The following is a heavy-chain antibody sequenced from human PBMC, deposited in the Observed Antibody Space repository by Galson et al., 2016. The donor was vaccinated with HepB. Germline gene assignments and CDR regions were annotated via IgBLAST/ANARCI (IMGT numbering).Heavy chain of an antibody. CDR3: ARDTIGRIAAGGYCMDV. J-gene: IGHJ6*02. D-gene: IGHD6-13*01. CDR1: GFTFSSYG. CDR2: IWYDGSNK. V-gene: IGHV3-33*01. Sequence: SLRLSCAASGFTFSSYGMHWVRQAPGKGLEWVAVIWYDGSNKYYADSVKGRFTISRDNSKNTLYLQMNSLRAEDTAVYYCARDTIGRIAAGGYCMDVWGQGTAVTVSS.